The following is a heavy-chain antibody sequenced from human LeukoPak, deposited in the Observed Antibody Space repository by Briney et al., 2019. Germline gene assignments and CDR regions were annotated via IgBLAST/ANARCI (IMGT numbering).Heavy chain of an antibody. CDR3: ARVGCGYYDILTGRYYFDY. D-gene: IGHD3-9*01. J-gene: IGHJ4*02. CDR2: IYYSGST. Sequence: PSETLSLTCTVSGGSISSYYWSWIRQPPGKGLEWIGYIYYSGSTNYNPSLKSRVTISVDTSKNQFSLKLSSVTAADTAVYYCARVGCGYYDILTGRYYFDYWGQGTLVTVSS. V-gene: IGHV4-59*01. CDR1: GGSISSYY.